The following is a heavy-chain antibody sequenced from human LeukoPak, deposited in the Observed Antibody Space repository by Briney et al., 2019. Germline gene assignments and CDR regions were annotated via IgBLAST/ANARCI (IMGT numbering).Heavy chain of an antibody. D-gene: IGHD2-2*01. CDR2: IGSSGYTI. Sequence: GGSLRLSCAASGFTFSSYSMNWVRQAPGKGLEWVSYIGSSGYTIYYADSVKGRFTISRDNAKNSLYLQMNSLRAEDTAVYYCAREDCSSTSCSRLVYWGQGTLVTISS. J-gene: IGHJ4*02. CDR1: GFTFSSYS. CDR3: AREDCSSTSCSRLVY. V-gene: IGHV3-48*04.